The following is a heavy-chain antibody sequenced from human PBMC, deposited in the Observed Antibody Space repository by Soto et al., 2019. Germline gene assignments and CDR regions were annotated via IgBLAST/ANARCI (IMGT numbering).Heavy chain of an antibody. D-gene: IGHD3-22*01. CDR3: AGLPRGSNIPLLL. V-gene: IGHV1-46*02. CDR1: EYSLNNYF. J-gene: IGHJ4*02. Sequence: QVQLLQSGAEVKKPGASVTVSCQGSEYSLNNYFLHWVRQAPGQGLEWMGILNPLGVSTTFAQRFQCTLTMTRDTSTNTVFMGRSNLKSEDTAVYYCAGLPRGSNIPLLLWGQGTLVSVSS. CDR2: LNPLGVST.